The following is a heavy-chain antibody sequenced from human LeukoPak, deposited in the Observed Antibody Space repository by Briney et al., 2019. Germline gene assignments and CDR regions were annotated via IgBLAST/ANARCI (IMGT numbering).Heavy chain of an antibody. CDR3: ARVWVFSFDY. CDR2: IYHSGST. V-gene: IGHV4-38-2*02. Sequence: SETLSLTCTVSGYSISSGYYWGWIRQPPGQGLEWIGSIYHSGSTYYNPSLKSRVTISVDTSKNQFSLKLSSVTAADTAVYYCARVWVFSFDYWGQGTLVTVSS. J-gene: IGHJ4*02. D-gene: IGHD3-16*01. CDR1: GYSISSGYY.